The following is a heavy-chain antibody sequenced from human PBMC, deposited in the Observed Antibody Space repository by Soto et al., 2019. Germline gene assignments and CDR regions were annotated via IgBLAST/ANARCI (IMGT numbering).Heavy chain of an antibody. CDR2: IYATGTT. Sequence: QVQLQESGPGLVKPSETLSLTCTVSGASISGFYWSWIRKSAGKGLEWIGRIYATGTTDYNPSLKGRVMMSVDTSKEQFSLKLRSVTAADTAVYYCVRDGTKTLRDWFDPWGQGISVTVSS. V-gene: IGHV4-4*07. CDR3: VRDGTKTLRDWFDP. J-gene: IGHJ5*02. CDR1: GASISGFY. D-gene: IGHD1-1*01.